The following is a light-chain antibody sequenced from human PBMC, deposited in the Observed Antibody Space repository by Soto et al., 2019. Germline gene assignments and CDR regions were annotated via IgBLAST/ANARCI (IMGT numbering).Light chain of an antibody. CDR2: AAS. Sequence: DIQMTQSPTSLSASVGDRVTVTCRASQSISNNLSWYQQKPGKAPRLLIYAASSLQSGVPSRFSGSGAGTDFTLTSSSRQPEDFATYFCLQTYSTWTFGQGTKVEIK. J-gene: IGKJ1*01. CDR3: LQTYSTWT. CDR1: QSISNN. V-gene: IGKV1-39*01.